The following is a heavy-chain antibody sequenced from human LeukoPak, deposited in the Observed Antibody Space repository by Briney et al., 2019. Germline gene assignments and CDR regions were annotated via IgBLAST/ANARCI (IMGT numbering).Heavy chain of an antibody. Sequence: GDSLKISCQGSGYTFVNYWIAWVRQMPGKGLEWVGMIYPADDDTRYSPSFEGHVTMSVDSSSSIAYLQWGSLKASDTARYYCLTYNGNEAQDFDIWGQGTMVIVSS. CDR2: IYPADDDT. V-gene: IGHV5-51*01. CDR3: LTYNGNEAQDFDI. CDR1: GYTFVNYW. J-gene: IGHJ3*02. D-gene: IGHD1-1*01.